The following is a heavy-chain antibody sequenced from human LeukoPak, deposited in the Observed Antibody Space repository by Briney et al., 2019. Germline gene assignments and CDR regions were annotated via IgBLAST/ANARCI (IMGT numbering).Heavy chain of an antibody. Sequence: GESLKISCKGSGYSFNTYWIGWVRQMPGKGLEWVGIIYPGDSDTRYSPSFQGQVTISADKSISTAYLQWSSLKASDTAMYYCARVFTPTGSDKSDYWGQGTLVAVSS. J-gene: IGHJ4*02. CDR3: ARVFTPTGSDKSDY. D-gene: IGHD2-8*02. CDR1: GYSFNTYW. CDR2: IYPGDSDT. V-gene: IGHV5-51*01.